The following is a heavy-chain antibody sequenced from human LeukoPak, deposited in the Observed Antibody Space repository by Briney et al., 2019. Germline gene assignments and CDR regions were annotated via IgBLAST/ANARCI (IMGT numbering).Heavy chain of an antibody. CDR3: PSQARTYYDFWSGYGHFDY. CDR1: GGSFSGYY. Sequence: SETLSLTCAVDGGSFSGYYWSWIRQPPGKGLEWNGEINHSGSTNYNPSFKTRVTISGATSKNQFSLKLSSLTPAAPALYYFPSQARTYYDFWSGYGHFDYWGQGTLVTVSS. CDR2: INHSGST. D-gene: IGHD3-3*01. V-gene: IGHV4-34*01. J-gene: IGHJ4*02.